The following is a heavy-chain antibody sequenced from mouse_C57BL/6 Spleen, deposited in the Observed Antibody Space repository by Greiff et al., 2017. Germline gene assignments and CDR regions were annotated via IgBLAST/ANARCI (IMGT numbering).Heavy chain of an antibody. Sequence: EVLLVESEGGLVQPGSSMKLSCTASGFTFSDYYMAWVCQVPEKGLEWVANINYDGSSTYYLDYLKGRFIISRDNAKNILYLQMSSLKSEDTATYYGARGMNDPSLDYWGQGTTVTVSS. CDR2: INYDGSST. CDR1: GFTFSDYY. CDR3: ARGMNDPSLDY. V-gene: IGHV5-16*01. J-gene: IGHJ2*01. D-gene: IGHD2-12*01.